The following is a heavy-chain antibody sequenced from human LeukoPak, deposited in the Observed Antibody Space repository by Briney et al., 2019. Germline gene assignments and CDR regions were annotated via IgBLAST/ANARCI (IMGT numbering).Heavy chain of an antibody. V-gene: IGHV3-7*03. CDR1: GFTFSSYG. J-gene: IGHJ4*02. CDR3: ARLTQLARGRY. D-gene: IGHD6-6*01. Sequence: PGGSLRLSCAASGFTFSSYGMSWVHQAPGKGLEWVANIKQDGSEKYYVDSVKGRFTVSRDNAENSLYLQMSSLRAEDTAVYYCARLTQLARGRYWGQGTLVTVSS. CDR2: IKQDGSEK.